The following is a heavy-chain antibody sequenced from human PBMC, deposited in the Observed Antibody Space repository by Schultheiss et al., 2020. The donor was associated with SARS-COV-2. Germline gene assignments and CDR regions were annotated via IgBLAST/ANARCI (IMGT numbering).Heavy chain of an antibody. Sequence: SETLSLTCTVSGGSISSYYWSWIRQPPGKGLEWIGSIYHSGSTYYNPSLKSRVTISVDTSKNQFSLKLSSVTAADTAVYYCARHSYYYDSSGSEPPLDWYFDLWGRGTLVTVSS. V-gene: IGHV4-59*08. D-gene: IGHD3-22*01. CDR3: ARHSYYYDSSGSEPPLDWYFDL. J-gene: IGHJ2*01. CDR2: IYHSGST. CDR1: GGSISSYY.